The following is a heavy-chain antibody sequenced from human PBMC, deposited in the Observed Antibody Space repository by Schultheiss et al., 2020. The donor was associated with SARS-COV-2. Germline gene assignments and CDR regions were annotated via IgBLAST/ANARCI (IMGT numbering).Heavy chain of an antibody. CDR2: IWYDGSNK. CDR1: GFTFSSYG. Sequence: GESLKISCAASGFTFSSYGMHWVRQAPGKGLEWVAVIWYDGSNKYYADSVKGRFTISRDNSKNTLYLQMNSLRAEDTAVYYCAKDQYYYDSSGYFYYYYYGMDVWGQGTTVTVSS. CDR3: AKDQYYYDSSGYFYYYYYGMDV. D-gene: IGHD3-22*01. V-gene: IGHV3-30*02. J-gene: IGHJ6*02.